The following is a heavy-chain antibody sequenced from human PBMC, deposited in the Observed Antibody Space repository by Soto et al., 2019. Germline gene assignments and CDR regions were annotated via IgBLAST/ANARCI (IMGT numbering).Heavy chain of an antibody. Sequence: QVQLVESGGGVVQPGRSLRLSCAASGFTFSSYAMHWVRQAPGKGLEWVAVISYDGSNKYYADSVKGRFTISRDNSKITLYLQMNSLRAEDTAVYYCARDLWDIVVVPAAMDYYYGMDVWGQGTTVTVSS. CDR1: GFTFSSYA. V-gene: IGHV3-30-3*01. CDR3: ARDLWDIVVVPAAMDYYYGMDV. D-gene: IGHD2-2*01. J-gene: IGHJ6*02. CDR2: ISYDGSNK.